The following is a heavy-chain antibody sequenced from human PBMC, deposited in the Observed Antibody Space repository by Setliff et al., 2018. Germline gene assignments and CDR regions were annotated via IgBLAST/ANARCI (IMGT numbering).Heavy chain of an antibody. Sequence: GGSLRLSCAASGFTVSTFSMHWVRQAPVKGLEWVATISDDGSNEFYADSVKGRFTVFRDNSKNTLYLQMSSLRADDAAMYYCAKDKDVRVDYFDYWGPGTLVTVSS. CDR1: GFTVSTFS. CDR3: AKDKDVRVDYFDY. V-gene: IGHV3-30*18. J-gene: IGHJ4*02. D-gene: IGHD3-10*01. CDR2: ISDDGSNE.